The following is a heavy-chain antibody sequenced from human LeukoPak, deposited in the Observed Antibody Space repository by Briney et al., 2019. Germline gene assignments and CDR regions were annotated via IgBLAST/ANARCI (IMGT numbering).Heavy chain of an antibody. D-gene: IGHD3-10*01. J-gene: IGHJ6*01. CDR3: ARHMGSYYYGMDV. CDR2: IYPGDSDT. V-gene: IGHV5-51*01. Sequence: GESLKISCKGLGYRFTMYWIGWVRQMPGKGLEWMAIIYPGDSDTRYSPSFQGQVTISADKSTSTAYLQWNSLKASDTAMYYCARHMGSYYYGMDVWGPGTTVTVSP. CDR1: GYRFTMYW.